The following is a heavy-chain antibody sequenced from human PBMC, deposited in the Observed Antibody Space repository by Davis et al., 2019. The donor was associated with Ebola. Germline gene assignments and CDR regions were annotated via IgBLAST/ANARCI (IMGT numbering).Heavy chain of an antibody. CDR1: GYTFTSYG. J-gene: IGHJ4*02. V-gene: IGHV1-18*04. CDR3: ARAQFPTTSDH. CDR2: ISAYNGNT. D-gene: IGHD1-1*01. Sequence: ASVKVSCKASGYTFTSYGISWVRQAPGQGLEWMGWISAYNGNTNYAQKLQGRVTMTTDTSTTTAYMEVGSLRSDDTAVYYCARAQFPTTSDHWGQGTLVTISS.